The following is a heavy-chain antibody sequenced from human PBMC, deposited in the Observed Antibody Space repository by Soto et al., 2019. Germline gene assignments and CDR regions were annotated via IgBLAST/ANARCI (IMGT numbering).Heavy chain of an antibody. Sequence: GGSLRLSCAASGFTFSSYSMNWVRQAPGKGLEWVSSISSSSSYIYYADSVKGRFTISRDNAKNSLYLQMNSLRAEDTAVYYCARDQFPVENYYGSGSYVYYYYYMDVWGKGTTVTVSS. CDR2: ISSSSSYI. CDR1: GFTFSSYS. J-gene: IGHJ6*03. CDR3: ARDQFPVENYYGSGSYVYYYYYMDV. D-gene: IGHD3-10*01. V-gene: IGHV3-21*01.